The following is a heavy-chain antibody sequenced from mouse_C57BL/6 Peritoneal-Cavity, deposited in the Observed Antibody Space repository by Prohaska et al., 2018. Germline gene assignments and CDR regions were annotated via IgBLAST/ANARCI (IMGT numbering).Heavy chain of an antibody. Sequence: VKLLQSGGGLVQPGGSLKLSCAASGIDFSRYWMSWVRRAPGKGLEWIGEINPDSSTINYAPSLKDKVIISRDNAKNTLYLQMSKVRSEDTARYYCARQLRGDYFDYWGQGTTLTVSS. CDR2: INPDSSTI. J-gene: IGHJ2*01. CDR3: ARQLRGDYFDY. V-gene: IGHV4-1*01. CDR1: GIDFSRYW. D-gene: IGHD1-1*01.